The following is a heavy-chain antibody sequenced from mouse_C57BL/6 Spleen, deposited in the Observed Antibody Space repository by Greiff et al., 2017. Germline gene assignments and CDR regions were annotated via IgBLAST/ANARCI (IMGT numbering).Heavy chain of an antibody. CDR1: GFTFSSYG. Sequence: EVKVVESGGDLVKPGGSLKLSCAASGFTFSSYGMSWVRQTPDKRLEWVATISSGGSYTYYPDSVKGRFTISRDNAKNTLYLQMSSLKSEDTAMYYCARGTRGYYDYNYAMDYWGQGTSVTVSS. V-gene: IGHV5-6*01. D-gene: IGHD2-4*01. J-gene: IGHJ4*01. CDR3: ARGTRGYYDYNYAMDY. CDR2: ISSGGSYT.